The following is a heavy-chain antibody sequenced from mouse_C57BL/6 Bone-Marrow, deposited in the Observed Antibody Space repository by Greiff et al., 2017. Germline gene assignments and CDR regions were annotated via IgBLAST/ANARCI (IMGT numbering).Heavy chain of an antibody. V-gene: IGHV14-3*01. CDR1: GFNIKNTY. CDR2: IDPANGNT. J-gene: IGHJ4*01. CDR3: DRRGLLRGVAMDD. D-gene: IGHD2-10*01. Sequence: EVQLQQSVAELVRPGASVKLSCPASGFNIKNTYMHWVKQRPEQGLEWIGSIDPANGNTKYAPKFQGQATITADTSSNTAYLQLSSLTSEDTAIYYCDRRGLLRGVAMDDWGQGASVTVSS.